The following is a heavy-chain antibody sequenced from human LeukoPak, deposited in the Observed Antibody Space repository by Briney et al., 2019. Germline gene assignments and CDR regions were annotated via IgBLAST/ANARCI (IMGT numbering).Heavy chain of an antibody. CDR1: GFNFSDYN. D-gene: IGHD6-13*01. J-gene: IGHJ4*02. CDR2: ISSSSKYI. CDR3: ARVSTAVSLAIDY. V-gene: IGHV3-21*06. Sequence: GGSLRLSCAASGFNFSDYNMNWVRPAPGKGLEWVSVISSSSKYIYYADSVKGRFTISRDNAKNSLYLQMNSLRAEDTAVYYCARVSTAVSLAIDYWGQGTLVTVST.